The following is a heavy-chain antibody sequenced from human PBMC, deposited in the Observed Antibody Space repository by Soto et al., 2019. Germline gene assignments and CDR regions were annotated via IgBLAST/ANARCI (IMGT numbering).Heavy chain of an antibody. CDR3: AKATTNGGWFNPFDS. J-gene: IGHJ4*02. D-gene: IGHD6-19*01. Sequence: GGSLRLSCAASGFSFVKYAMNWGRQAPGKGLEWVSGLSGSGTSTYYADSVKRRFTISRDNSRDTLFLQMNRLTADDTAVYYCAKATTNGGWFNPFDSWGQGALVTVSS. V-gene: IGHV3-23*01. CDR1: GFSFVKYA. CDR2: LSGSGTST.